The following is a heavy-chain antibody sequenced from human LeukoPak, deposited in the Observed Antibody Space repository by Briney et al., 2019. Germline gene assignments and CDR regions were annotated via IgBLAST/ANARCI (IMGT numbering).Heavy chain of an antibody. CDR3: ARGDLYDGGGRNWFDP. CDR2: IYYSGTT. Sequence: SETLSLTCTVSGGSLSNHHWSRIRQPPGKGLEWIGYIYYSGTTNYNPSLKSRVTISIDTSKNQFSLKLSPVTAADTAVYYCARGDLYDGGGRNWFDPWGQGTLVTVSS. D-gene: IGHD3-16*01. J-gene: IGHJ5*02. CDR1: GGSLSNHH. V-gene: IGHV4-59*11.